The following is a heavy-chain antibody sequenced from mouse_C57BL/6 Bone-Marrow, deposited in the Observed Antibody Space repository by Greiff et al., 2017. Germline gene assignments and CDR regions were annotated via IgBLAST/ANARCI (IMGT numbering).Heavy chain of an antibody. CDR1: GFTFSDYG. CDR2: ISSGSSTI. Sequence: EVQLVESGGGLVKPGGSLKLSCAASGFTFSDYGMHWVRQAPEKGLEWVAYISSGSSTIYYADTVTGRFTISRNNAKNTLFLQMTSLRSEYTAMYDCACLYDYDAVAYWGQGTLVTVSA. J-gene: IGHJ3*01. D-gene: IGHD2-4*01. CDR3: ACLYDYDAVAY. V-gene: IGHV5-17*01.